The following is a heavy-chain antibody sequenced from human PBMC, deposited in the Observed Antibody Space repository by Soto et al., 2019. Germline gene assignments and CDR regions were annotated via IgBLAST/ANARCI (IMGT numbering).Heavy chain of an antibody. D-gene: IGHD2-2*01. CDR2: VSSDGNNK. Sequence: QEHLVESGGGVVQAGKSLRLSCAASGFRFNNYGTHWVRQAPGKGLEWVAFVSSDGNNKYYADSVKGRFTISRDNSKSTMFLQVDSLRVDDTAIYYCAKDRVIQLLPIWPDPWGQGTLVTVSS. CDR3: AKDRVIQLLPIWPDP. CDR1: GFRFNNYG. V-gene: IGHV3-30*18. J-gene: IGHJ5*02.